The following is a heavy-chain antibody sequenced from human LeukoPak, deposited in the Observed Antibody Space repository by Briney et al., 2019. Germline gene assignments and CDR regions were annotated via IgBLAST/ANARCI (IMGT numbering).Heavy chain of an antibody. V-gene: IGHV1-69*13. CDR1: GGTFSSYA. J-gene: IGHJ4*02. CDR3: ASPGDSSGYYWYYFDY. Sequence: GASVKVSCKASGGTFSSYAISWVRQAPGQGLEWMGGIIPIFGTANYAQKFQGRVTITADESTSTAYMELSSLRSEDTAVYYCASPGDSSGYYWYYFDYWGQGTLVTVSS. CDR2: IIPIFGTA. D-gene: IGHD3-22*01.